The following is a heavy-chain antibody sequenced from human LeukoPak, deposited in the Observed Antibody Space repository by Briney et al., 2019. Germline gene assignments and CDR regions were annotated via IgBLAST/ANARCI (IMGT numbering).Heavy chain of an antibody. V-gene: IGHV4-59*01. CDR3: ARDPEGYYPDY. Sequence: SETLSLTCTVSGGSISSYYWSWLRQPPGKGLEGLGYIYYSGSTNYNPSLKSRVTISVDTSKNQFYLKLSSVTAADTAVYYCARDPEGYYPDYWGQGTLVTVSA. CDR1: GGSISSYY. D-gene: IGHD3-10*01. J-gene: IGHJ4*02. CDR2: IYYSGST.